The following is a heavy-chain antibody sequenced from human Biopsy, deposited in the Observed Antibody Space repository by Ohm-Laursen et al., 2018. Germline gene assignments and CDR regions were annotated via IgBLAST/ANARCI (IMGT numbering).Heavy chain of an antibody. CDR1: GVTLSGYK. CDR2: IYGGGSPV. V-gene: IGHV3-48*03. Sequence: SLRLSCAASGVTLSGYKMNWVRQAPGKGMKWISYIYGGGSPVSYADSVKGRFTISRDNAQNSLYLHMNSLRAEDTAVYYCARLNSGTYDASDLWGQGTMVIVSS. D-gene: IGHD1-26*01. CDR3: ARLNSGTYDASDL. J-gene: IGHJ3*01.